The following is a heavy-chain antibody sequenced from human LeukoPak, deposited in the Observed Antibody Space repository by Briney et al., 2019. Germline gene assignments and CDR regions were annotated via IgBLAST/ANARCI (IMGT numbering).Heavy chain of an antibody. J-gene: IGHJ6*02. CDR1: GFTFSSAA. D-gene: IGHD3-22*01. V-gene: IGHV3-23*01. CDR3: VKSSRVVVIANHYYYYGMDV. Sequence: GGSLRLSCGASGFTFSSAAMRWVRQAPGKGLEWVSDISGSGGSTYYADSVKGRFTISRDSSKNTLYLQMNSLRAEDTALYYCVKSSRVVVIANHYYYYGMDVWGQGTTATVSS. CDR2: ISGSGGST.